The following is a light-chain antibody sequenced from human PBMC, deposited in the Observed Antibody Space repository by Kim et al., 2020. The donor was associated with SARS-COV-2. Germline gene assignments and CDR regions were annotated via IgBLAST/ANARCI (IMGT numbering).Light chain of an antibody. V-gene: IGLV1-44*01. CDR3: AVWDDSLNGRV. CDR1: SSHIGKNP. Sequence: GQTVTLYCSGISSHIGKNPISWYRQAPGAAPKLLIYSNDQRPSGVPARFSGSKSGASASLAISGLQSEDGADYHCAVWDDSLNGRVFGGGTQLTVL. J-gene: IGLJ3*02. CDR2: SND.